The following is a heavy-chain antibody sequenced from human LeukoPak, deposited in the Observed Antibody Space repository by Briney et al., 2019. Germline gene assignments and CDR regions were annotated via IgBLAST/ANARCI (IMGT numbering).Heavy chain of an antibody. Sequence: SETLSLTCTVSGGSISSYYWSRIRQPPGKGLAWIGYIYYSGSTNYNPSLKSRVTISVDTSKNQFSLKLSSVTAADTAVYYCARSSGWYHYYGMDVWGQGTTVTVSS. CDR1: GGSISSYY. V-gene: IGHV4-59*01. J-gene: IGHJ6*02. CDR3: ARSSGWYHYYGMDV. D-gene: IGHD6-19*01. CDR2: IYYSGST.